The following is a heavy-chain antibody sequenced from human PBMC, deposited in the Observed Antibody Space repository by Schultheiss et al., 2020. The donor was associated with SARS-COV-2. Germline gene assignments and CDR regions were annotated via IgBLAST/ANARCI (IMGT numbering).Heavy chain of an antibody. Sequence: GGSLRLSCAASGFTLSVSAVHWVRQASGKGLEWVSAISGSGGSTYYADSVKGRFTISRDNAKNSLYLQMNSLRAEDTAVYYCAREQVPAAPYYGMDVWGQGTTVTVSS. V-gene: IGHV3-48*03. CDR3: AREQVPAAPYYGMDV. J-gene: IGHJ6*02. CDR1: GFTLSVSA. D-gene: IGHD2-2*01. CDR2: ISGSGGST.